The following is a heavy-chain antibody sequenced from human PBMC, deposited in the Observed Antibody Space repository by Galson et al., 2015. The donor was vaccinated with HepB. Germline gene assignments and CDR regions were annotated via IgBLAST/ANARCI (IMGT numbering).Heavy chain of an antibody. CDR2: FDREDGET. CDR1: GYTLSELS. J-gene: IGHJ3*02. Sequence: SVKVSCKVSGYTLSELSIHWVRQAPGKGLEWLGGFDREDGETIYAQMFQGRVTMTEDTSSDTAYMELSSLRFEDTAMYCCATRPIFYYDRSGFLDAFDIWGQGTMVTVSS. D-gene: IGHD3-22*01. V-gene: IGHV1-24*01. CDR3: ATRPIFYYDRSGFLDAFDI.